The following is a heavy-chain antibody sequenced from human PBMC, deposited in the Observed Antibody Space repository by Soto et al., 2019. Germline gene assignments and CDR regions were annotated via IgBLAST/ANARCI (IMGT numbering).Heavy chain of an antibody. D-gene: IGHD3-22*01. V-gene: IGHV3-30*18. CDR3: AKVRWALYYYYGMDV. J-gene: IGHJ6*02. Sequence: SLRLSCAASGFTFSSYGMHWVRQAQGKGLEWVAVISYDGSNKYYADSVKGRFTISRDNSKNTLYLQMNSLRAEDTAVYYCAKVRWALYYYYGMDVWGQGTTVTVSS. CDR2: ISYDGSNK. CDR1: GFTFSSYG.